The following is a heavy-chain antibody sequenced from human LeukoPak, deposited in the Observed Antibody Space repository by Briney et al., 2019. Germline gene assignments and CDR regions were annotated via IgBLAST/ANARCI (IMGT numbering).Heavy chain of an antibody. CDR3: SLNQERGYSGYEHAFDI. J-gene: IGHJ3*02. CDR2: IIPIFGTA. V-gene: IGHV1-69*13. Sequence: GASVRVSCKASGGTFSTYVISWVRQAPGQGREWMGGIIPIFGTANYAQKFQGRVTITADESTSTAYMELSSLRSEDTAVYYCSLNQERGYSGYEHAFDIWGQGTMVTVPS. D-gene: IGHD5-12*01. CDR1: GGTFSTYV.